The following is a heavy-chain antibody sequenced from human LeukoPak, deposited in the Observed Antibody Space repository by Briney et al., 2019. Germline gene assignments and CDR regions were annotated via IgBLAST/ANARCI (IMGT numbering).Heavy chain of an antibody. D-gene: IGHD1/OR15-1a*01. CDR2: INPDGSQT. J-gene: IGHJ4*02. Sequence: GGSLRLSCAASGFTFNTYWMHWVRQAPGKGLVWVSHINPDGSQTSYADSVTGRFTISRDNAKNSLYLQMNSLRAEDTAVYYCAREEQDFDYWGQGTLVTVSS. V-gene: IGHV3-74*01. CDR1: GFTFNTYW. CDR3: AREEQDFDY.